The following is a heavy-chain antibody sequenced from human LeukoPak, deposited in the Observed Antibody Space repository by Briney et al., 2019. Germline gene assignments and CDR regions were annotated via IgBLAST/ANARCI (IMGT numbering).Heavy chain of an antibody. V-gene: IGHV3-21*04. CDR1: GFTFSSYS. D-gene: IGHD3-22*01. CDR3: AKGKYDYYDSSVFDY. CDR2: ISSSSSYI. J-gene: IGHJ4*02. Sequence: GGSLRLSCAASGFTFSSYSMNWVRQAPGKGLEWVSSISSSSSYIYYADSVKGRFTISRDNAKNSLYLQMNSLRAEDTALYYCAKGKYDYYDSSVFDYWGQGTLVTVSS.